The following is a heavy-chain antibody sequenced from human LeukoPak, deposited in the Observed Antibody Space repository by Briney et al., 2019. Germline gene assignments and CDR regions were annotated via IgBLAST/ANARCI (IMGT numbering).Heavy chain of an antibody. V-gene: IGHV5-51*01. CDR2: IYPGDSDT. Sequence: RGESLKISCKGSGYSFTTYWIGWVRQMPGKGLEWMGIIYPGDSDTRYSPSFQGQVTISADKSISTAYLQWSSLKASDTAMYYCARSNSYGFNAFDIWGQGTMVTVSS. D-gene: IGHD5-18*01. CDR1: GYSFTTYW. J-gene: IGHJ3*02. CDR3: ARSNSYGFNAFDI.